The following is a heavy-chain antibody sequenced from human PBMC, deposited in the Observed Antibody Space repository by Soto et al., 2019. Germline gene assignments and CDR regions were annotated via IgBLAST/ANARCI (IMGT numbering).Heavy chain of an antibody. CDR2: IYYSGST. CDR3: ARDGDYFGSGSPPLLSR. Sequence: QVQLQESGPGLVKPSQTLSLTCTVSGGSITSGGYCWTWIRQHPVKGLEWMGHIYYSGSTSYNPSLTSRGTISIDTSKNQFSLKLTSVTAADTAVYYCARDGDYFGSGSPPLLSRWGQGTLVTVSS. CDR1: GGSITSGGYC. D-gene: IGHD3-10*01. J-gene: IGHJ4*02. V-gene: IGHV4-31*03.